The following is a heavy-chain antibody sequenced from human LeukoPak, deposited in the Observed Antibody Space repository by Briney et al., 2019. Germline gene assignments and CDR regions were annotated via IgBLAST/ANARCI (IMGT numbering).Heavy chain of an antibody. J-gene: IGHJ6*03. CDR1: GFTFSSYW. D-gene: IGHD5-12*01. CDR2: VNSDGTGT. CDR3: IRTLIVATSPYMDV. V-gene: IGHV3-74*01. Sequence: QPGGSLRLSCAASGFTFSSYWMHWVRQAPGKGRVWVSRVNSDGTGTTYADSVEGRFTISRDNAKNTVYLQMHSLRAEDTAIYYCIRTLIVATSPYMDVWGKGTTVTVSS.